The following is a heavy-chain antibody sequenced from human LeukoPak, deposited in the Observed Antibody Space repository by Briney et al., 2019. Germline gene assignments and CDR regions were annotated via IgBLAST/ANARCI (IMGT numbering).Heavy chain of an antibody. CDR1: GFTFSSYS. V-gene: IGHV3-21*01. CDR2: ISSSSSYI. Sequence: PGGSLRLSCAASGFTFSSYSMNWVRQAPGKGLEWVSSISSSSSYIYYADSVKGRFTISRDNAKNSLYLQMNSLRAEDTAAYYCARDYGRGYSGYDSNWGQGTLVTVSS. D-gene: IGHD5-12*01. J-gene: IGHJ4*02. CDR3: ARDYGRGYSGYDSN.